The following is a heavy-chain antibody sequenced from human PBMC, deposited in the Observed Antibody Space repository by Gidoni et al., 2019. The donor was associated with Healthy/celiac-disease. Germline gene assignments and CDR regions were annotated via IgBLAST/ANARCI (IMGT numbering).Heavy chain of an antibody. Sequence: QEQLHESSPGLVKSSGSLSLTCAVSGGPISSRNGWSWVRQPPGKGLEWIGEIHQSGSSNDNPSLKSRVTISVDKSKNQFSLKLSYVTAADAAVYYCARDGGKVGVGWYFDPWGQGTLVTVSS. V-gene: IGHV4-4*02. CDR3: ARDGGKVGVGWYFDP. CDR1: GGPISSRNG. D-gene: IGHD3-16*01. J-gene: IGHJ4*01. CDR2: IHQSGSS.